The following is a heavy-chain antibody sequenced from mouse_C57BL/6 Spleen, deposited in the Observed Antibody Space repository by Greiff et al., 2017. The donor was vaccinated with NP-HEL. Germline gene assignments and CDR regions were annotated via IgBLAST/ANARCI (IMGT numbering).Heavy chain of an antibody. V-gene: IGHV1-52*01. CDR1: GYTFSSYW. CDR3: AKEGIYYDYGDAVSFAY. D-gene: IGHD2-4*01. J-gene: IGHJ3*01. CDR2: IDPSDSDT. Sequence: QVQLQQPGAELVRPGSSVKLSCKASGYTFSSYWMHWVKQRPIQGLEWIANIDPSDSDTHYNQKFKDKATLSVDKSSSTAYMQLSSLTSEDSAVYYSAKEGIYYDYGDAVSFAYWGQGTLVTVSA.